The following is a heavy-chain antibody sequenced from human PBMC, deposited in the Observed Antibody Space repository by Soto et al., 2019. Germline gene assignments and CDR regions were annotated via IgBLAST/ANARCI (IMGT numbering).Heavy chain of an antibody. CDR1: GFTLSRYD. Sequence: EVQLVESGGGLVQPGGSLRLSCVASGFTLSRYDMHWVRQGAGKGLEWVSAIGTAGDTYYPGSVKGRFTISRENAKNSLFLQMNSLRAGDTAVYYCARVGVDDFGDTRSYYPLDVWGQGTTVTVSS. CDR2: IGTAGDT. D-gene: IGHD4-17*01. V-gene: IGHV3-13*04. CDR3: ARVGVDDFGDTRSYYPLDV. J-gene: IGHJ6*02.